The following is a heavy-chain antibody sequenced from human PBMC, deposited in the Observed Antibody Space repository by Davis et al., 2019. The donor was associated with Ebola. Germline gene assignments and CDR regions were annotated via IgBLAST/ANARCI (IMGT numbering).Heavy chain of an antibody. J-gene: IGHJ3*02. CDR2: ISSSSSYI. D-gene: IGHD6-19*01. V-gene: IGHV3-21*01. CDR3: AGGESGWDASDI. Sequence: GESLKISCAASGFTFSSYSMNWVRQAPGKGLEWVSSISSSSSYIYYADSVKGRFTISRDNAKNSLSLHMDSLRAEDTAVYYCAGGESGWDASDIWGRGTMVTVSS. CDR1: GFTFSSYS.